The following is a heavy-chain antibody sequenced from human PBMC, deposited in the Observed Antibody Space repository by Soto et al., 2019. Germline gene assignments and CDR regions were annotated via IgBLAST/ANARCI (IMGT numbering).Heavy chain of an antibody. CDR2: IYYSGST. D-gene: IGHD6-13*01. CDR3: ARGNLAAAAPGDWFDP. Sequence: QVQLQESGPGLVKPSETLSLTCTVSGGSISSYYWSWIRQPPGKGLEWIGYIYYSGSTNYNPSLTSRVTISVDTSKNQFSLKLSSVTAADTAVYYCARGNLAAAAPGDWFDPWGQGTLVTVSS. CDR1: GGSISSYY. V-gene: IGHV4-59*01. J-gene: IGHJ5*02.